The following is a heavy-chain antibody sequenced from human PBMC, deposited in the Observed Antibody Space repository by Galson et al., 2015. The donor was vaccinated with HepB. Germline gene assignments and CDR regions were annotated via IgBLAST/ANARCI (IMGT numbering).Heavy chain of an antibody. D-gene: IGHD1-26*01. CDR3: ARAGELQYYYYYYMDV. CDR2: INPSGGST. J-gene: IGHJ6*03. V-gene: IGHV1-46*01. CDR1: GYTFTSYY. Sequence: VKVSCKASGYTFTSYYMHWVRQAPGQGLEWMGIINPSGGSTSYAQKFQGRVTMTRDTSTSTVYMELRSLRSEDTAVYYCARAGELQYYYYYYMDVWGKGTTVTVSS.